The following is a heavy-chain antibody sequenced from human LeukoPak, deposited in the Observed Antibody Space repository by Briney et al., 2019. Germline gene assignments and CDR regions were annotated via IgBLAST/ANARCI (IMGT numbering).Heavy chain of an antibody. D-gene: IGHD3-10*01. Sequence: SVKVSCKASGGTFSTYAISWVRQAPGQGIEWMGGIIPMFGTANYAQKFQGRVTITADESTSTAYMELSSLRSEDTAVYYCARDIYSGSGNLHWFDPWGQGTLVTVSS. CDR1: GGTFSTYA. CDR2: IIPMFGTA. V-gene: IGHV1-69*13. J-gene: IGHJ5*02. CDR3: ARDIYSGSGNLHWFDP.